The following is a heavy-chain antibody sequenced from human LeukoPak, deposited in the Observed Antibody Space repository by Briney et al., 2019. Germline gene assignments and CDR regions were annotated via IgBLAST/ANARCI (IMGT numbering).Heavy chain of an antibody. D-gene: IGHD4-17*01. CDR1: GFTFSSYA. CDR3: AKTINDYGDYVPTAYYYYYGMDV. J-gene: IGHJ6*02. V-gene: IGHV3-30-3*02. Sequence: GGSLRLSCAASGFTFSSYAMHWVRQAPGKGLEWVAVISYDGSNKYYADSVKGRFTISRDNSKNTLYLQMNSLRAEDTAVYYCAKTINDYGDYVPTAYYYYYGMDVWGQGTTVTVSS. CDR2: ISYDGSNK.